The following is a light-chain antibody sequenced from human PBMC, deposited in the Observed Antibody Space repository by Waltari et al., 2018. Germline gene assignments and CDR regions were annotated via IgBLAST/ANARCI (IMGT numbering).Light chain of an antibody. Sequence: QSVLTQPSSVSGAPGLRVTIYCTGTSPNIGAAYDVHWYQQLPGSAPKLLIFGNTNRPAGVPDRFSGSKSGTSASLAITGLQAEDEADYYCQSYDRTLRVRVFGGGTKLTVL. CDR1: SPNIGAAYD. CDR2: GNT. V-gene: IGLV1-40*01. J-gene: IGLJ3*02. CDR3: QSYDRTLRVRV.